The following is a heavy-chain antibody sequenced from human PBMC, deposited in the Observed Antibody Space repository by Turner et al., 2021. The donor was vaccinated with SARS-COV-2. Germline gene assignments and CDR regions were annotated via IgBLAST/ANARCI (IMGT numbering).Heavy chain of an antibody. V-gene: IGHV3-30*18. CDR2: ISYDGNNK. D-gene: IGHD3-16*01. CDR3: AKGFGDYVDY. CDR1: GFTFSSYG. Sequence: QVQLVESGGGVVQPGRSLRLSCAASGFTFSSYGMHWVRQAPGKGLEWVAVISYDGNNKFYADSVKGRFTISRGNSKNTLYLQMNSLRAEDTAVYYCAKGFGDYVDYWGQEPWSPSPQ. J-gene: IGHJ4*01.